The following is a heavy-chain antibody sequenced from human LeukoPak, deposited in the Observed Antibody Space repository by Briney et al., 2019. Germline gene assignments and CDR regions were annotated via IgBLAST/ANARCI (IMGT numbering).Heavy chain of an antibody. D-gene: IGHD2-21*02. Sequence: SETLSLTCAVYGGSFSGYYWSWIRQPPGKGLEWIGEINHSGSTNYNPSLKSRVTISVDTSKNQFSLKLSSVTAADTAVYYCARDGEPYCGGDCYFDYWGQGTLVTVSS. J-gene: IGHJ4*02. CDR2: INHSGST. CDR1: GGSFSGYY. V-gene: IGHV4-34*01. CDR3: ARDGEPYCGGDCYFDY.